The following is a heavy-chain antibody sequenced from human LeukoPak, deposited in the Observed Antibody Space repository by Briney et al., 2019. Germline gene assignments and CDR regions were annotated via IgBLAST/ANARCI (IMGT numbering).Heavy chain of an antibody. V-gene: IGHV4-31*03. J-gene: IGHJ4*02. CDR1: GGIINSGGYY. D-gene: IGHD4-17*01. CDR2: IYYTGST. Sequence: SETLSLICTGSGGIINSGGYYWSWIRQHPGKGLEWIGHIYYTGSTLYNPTLKSRVTISVDTSKEQLSLKMRSVTAADTAVYYCARDNTVTTGTYGMWSFDHWGQAPLVTVSS. CDR3: ARDNTVTTGTYGMWSFDH.